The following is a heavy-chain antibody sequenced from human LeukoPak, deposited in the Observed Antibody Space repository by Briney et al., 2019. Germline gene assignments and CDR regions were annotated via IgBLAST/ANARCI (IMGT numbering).Heavy chain of an antibody. J-gene: IGHJ3*02. CDR2: ITNKPKSYNT. CDR3: TTDNAEPGWELLAFDI. CDR1: GFTFSDHY. V-gene: IGHV3-72*01. D-gene: IGHD1-26*01. Sequence: GGSLRLSCAASGFTFSDHYMDWVRQAPGKGLEWVGRITNKPKSYNTEYAASVKGRFTISRDDSKNSLYLQMNSLKTEDTAVYYCTTDNAEPGWELLAFDIWGQGTMVTVSS.